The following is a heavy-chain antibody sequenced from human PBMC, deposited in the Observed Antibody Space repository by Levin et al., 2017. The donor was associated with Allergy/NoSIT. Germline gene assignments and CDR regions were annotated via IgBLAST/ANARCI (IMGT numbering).Heavy chain of an antibody. CDR2: IVPALRAA. V-gene: IGHV1-69*13. Sequence: SVKVSCQASGGAFSTQVISWLRQAPGQGLEWMGGIVPALRAANSAQKFQGRVTVTADESTKTAYMELSSMTSEDTAGSFCAMGRRQYYFDHWGQGTLVTVSS. D-gene: IGHD4-11*01. CDR1: GGAFSTQV. J-gene: IGHJ4*02. CDR3: AMGRRQYYFDH.